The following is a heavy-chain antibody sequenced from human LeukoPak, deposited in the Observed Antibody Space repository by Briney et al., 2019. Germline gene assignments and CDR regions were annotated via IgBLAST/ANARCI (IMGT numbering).Heavy chain of an antibody. D-gene: IGHD3-22*01. V-gene: IGHV3-9*01. CDR3: AKDIEYYDSSGSFDY. J-gene: IGHJ4*02. CDR2: ISWNSGSI. Sequence: GRSLRLSCAASGFTLDDYAMHWVRQAPGKGLEWVSGISWNSGSIGYADSVKGRFTISRDSAKNSLYLQMNSLRAEDTALYYCAKDIEYYDSSGSFDYWGQGTLVTVSS. CDR1: GFTLDDYA.